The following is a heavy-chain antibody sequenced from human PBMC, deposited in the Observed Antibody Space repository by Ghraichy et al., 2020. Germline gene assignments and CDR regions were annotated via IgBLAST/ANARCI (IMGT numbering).Heavy chain of an antibody. CDR2: ISGDGGST. Sequence: GESLRLSCAASGFTFDDSAMHWVRQAPGKGLEWVSLISGDGGSTYYADSVKGRFTISRDNSKNSLYLQMNSLRTEDTALYYCTYSSSFDYWGQGTLVTVSS. J-gene: IGHJ4*02. V-gene: IGHV3-43*02. CDR1: GFTFDDSA. CDR3: TYSSSFDY. D-gene: IGHD6-13*01.